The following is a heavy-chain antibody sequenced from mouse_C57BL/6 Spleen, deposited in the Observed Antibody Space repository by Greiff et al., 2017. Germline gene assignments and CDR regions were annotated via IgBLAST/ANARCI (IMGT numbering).Heavy chain of an antibody. V-gene: IGHV1-82*01. D-gene: IGHD3-3*01. Sequence: QVQLKQSGPELVKPGASVKISCKASGYAFSSSWMNWVKQRPGKGLEWIGRIYPGDGDTNYNGKFKGKATLTADKSSSTAYMQLSSLTSEDSAVYFCAREVPGLYAMDYWGQGTSVTVSS. CDR3: AREVPGLYAMDY. CDR1: GYAFSSSW. CDR2: IYPGDGDT. J-gene: IGHJ4*01.